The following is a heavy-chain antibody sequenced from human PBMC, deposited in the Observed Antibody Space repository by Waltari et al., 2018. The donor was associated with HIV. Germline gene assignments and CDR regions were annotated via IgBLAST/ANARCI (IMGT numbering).Heavy chain of an antibody. CDR2: ISANGRAS. CDR1: IFDFAHFS. V-gene: IGHV3-23*01. Sequence: EEQLLESGGKFVQPGRSLRLSCVASIFDFAHFSMNWVRQAPGQGLEWVATISANGRASFYADSVRGRFTVSRDNPKNTLYLQMDSLKVEDTARYYCARDWGDGYRQYYYYYPMDVWGQGTAVTVSS. D-gene: IGHD3-16*01. CDR3: ARDWGDGYRQYYYYYPMDV. J-gene: IGHJ6*02.